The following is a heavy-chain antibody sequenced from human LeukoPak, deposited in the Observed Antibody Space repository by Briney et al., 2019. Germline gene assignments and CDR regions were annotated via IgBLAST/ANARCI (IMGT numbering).Heavy chain of an antibody. CDR1: GFTFSSYW. CDR3: ARDPSIYDFWGAFDI. D-gene: IGHD3-3*01. V-gene: IGHV3-7*01. CDR2: IKQDGSEK. J-gene: IGHJ3*02. Sequence: PGGSLRLSCAASGFTFSSYWMSWVRQAPGKGLEWVANIKQDGSEKYYVDSVKGRFTISRDNSKNTLYLQMNSLRAEDTAVYYCARDPSIYDFWGAFDIWGQGTMVTVSS.